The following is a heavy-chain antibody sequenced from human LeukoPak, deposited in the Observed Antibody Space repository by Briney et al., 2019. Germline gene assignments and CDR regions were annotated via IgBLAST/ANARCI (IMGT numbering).Heavy chain of an antibody. J-gene: IGHJ4*02. Sequence: PGGSLRLSCAASGFTFSSYSMNWVRQAPGKGLEWVSSISSSSSYIYYADSVKGRFTISRDNAKNSLYLQMNSLRAEDTAVYYCARVAVYSGSYSGYWGQGTLVTVSS. CDR1: GFTFSSYS. D-gene: IGHD1-26*01. CDR2: ISSSSSYI. CDR3: ARVAVYSGSYSGY. V-gene: IGHV3-21*01.